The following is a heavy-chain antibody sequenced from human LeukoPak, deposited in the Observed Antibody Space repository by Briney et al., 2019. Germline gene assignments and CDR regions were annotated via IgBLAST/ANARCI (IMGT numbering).Heavy chain of an antibody. CDR3: ARAPWSGSYYGY. V-gene: IGHV4-34*01. D-gene: IGHD1-26*01. CDR1: GGSISSYY. J-gene: IGHJ4*02. Sequence: KPSETLSLTCTVSGGSISSYYWSWIRQPPGKGLEWIGEINHSGRTNYNPSLKSRVTISVDTSKNQFSLNLSSVTAADTAVYYCARAPWSGSYYGYWGQGTLVTVSS. CDR2: INHSGRT.